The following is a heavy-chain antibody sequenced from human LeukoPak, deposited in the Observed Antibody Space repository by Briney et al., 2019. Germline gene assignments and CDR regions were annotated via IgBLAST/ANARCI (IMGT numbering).Heavy chain of an antibody. CDR2: MNSGGTTI. V-gene: IGHV3-74*01. D-gene: IGHD3-16*01. CDR3: IREVQVRASASLGL. Sequence: GGSLRLSCAASGFSISGYWMHWVRQAAGEGLVWVSRMNSGGTTINYADSVKGRFTISRDNVDNTMHLQMNSLRVEDTAVYYCIREVQVRASASLGLWGQGTLVTVSS. CDR1: GFSISGYW. J-gene: IGHJ4*01.